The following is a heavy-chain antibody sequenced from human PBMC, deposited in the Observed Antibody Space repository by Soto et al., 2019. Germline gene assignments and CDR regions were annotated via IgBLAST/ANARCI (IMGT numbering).Heavy chain of an antibody. CDR3: AKSRPYSNSYFAY. CDR1: GLTFSTYS. J-gene: IGHJ4*02. CDR2: ISSSSSTI. V-gene: IGHV3-48*01. D-gene: IGHD4-4*01. Sequence: PGGSLRLSCAASGLTFSTYSMNWVRQVPGKGLEWISYISSSSSTIYYADSVKGRFTISRDNAKNSLYLQMSSLRAEDTAVYYCAKSRPYSNSYFAYWGKGTLVPVSP.